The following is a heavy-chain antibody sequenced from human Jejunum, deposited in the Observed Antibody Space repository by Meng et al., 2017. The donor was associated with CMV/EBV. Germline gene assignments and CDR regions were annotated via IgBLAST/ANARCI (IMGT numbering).Heavy chain of an antibody. CDR2: VSAYNGDT. D-gene: IGHD4-17*01. Sequence: YTFSTYAIAWVRQAPGRGLEWMGWVSAYNGDTNYAHQLHGRVSMTTDTSTTTAYTELRSLRSDDTGVYYCARIPVTSGSSYGLDVWGQGTTVTVSS. V-gene: IGHV1-18*01. J-gene: IGHJ6*02. CDR1: YTFSTYA. CDR3: ARIPVTSGSSYGLDV.